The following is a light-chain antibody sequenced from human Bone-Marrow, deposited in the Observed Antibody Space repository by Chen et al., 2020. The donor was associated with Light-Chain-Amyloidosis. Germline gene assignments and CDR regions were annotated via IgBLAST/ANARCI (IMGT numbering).Light chain of an antibody. CDR3: QSADSSGTYEVI. V-gene: IGLV3-25*03. J-gene: IGLJ2*01. Sequence: SYELTPPPSVSVSPGQKARITCSGDDLPTKYAYGYQQKPGQAPVLVIHRDTERPSGISERFSGSSSGTTATLTISGVQAEDEADYHCQSADSSGTYEVIFGGGTKLTVL. CDR1: DLPTKY. CDR2: RDT.